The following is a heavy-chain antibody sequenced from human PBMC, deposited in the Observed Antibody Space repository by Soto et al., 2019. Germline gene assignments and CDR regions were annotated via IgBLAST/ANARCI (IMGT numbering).Heavy chain of an antibody. CDR2: IIPIFDTA. V-gene: IGHV1-69*01. D-gene: IGHD3-22*01. CDR1: GYTFSSYA. CDR3: ARDGSGYRSRASPMDV. J-gene: IGHJ6*02. Sequence: QVQLVQSGAEVKKPGSSVKVSCKASGYTFSSYAISWVRQAPGQGLEWMGGIIPIFDTANYAQKFQGRVTITADESTSTAYMELSSLRSEDTAVYYCARDGSGYRSRASPMDVWGQGTTVTVSS.